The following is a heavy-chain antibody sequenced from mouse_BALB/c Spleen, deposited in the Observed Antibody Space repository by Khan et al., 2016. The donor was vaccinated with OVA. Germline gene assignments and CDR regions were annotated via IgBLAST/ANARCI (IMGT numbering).Heavy chain of an antibody. Sequence: EVELVESGPGLVKPSQSLSLTCTVTGYSITSDYAWNWIRQFPGNKLEWMGYISYSGRPSINPSPKSRISITLDTSKNQFFLQLNSVTTEDTATYYCARSVTITTLVATDFDYWGQGTTLTVSS. CDR3: ARSVTITTLVATDFDY. J-gene: IGHJ2*01. CDR1: GYSITSDYA. CDR2: ISYSGRP. V-gene: IGHV3-2*02. D-gene: IGHD1-1*01.